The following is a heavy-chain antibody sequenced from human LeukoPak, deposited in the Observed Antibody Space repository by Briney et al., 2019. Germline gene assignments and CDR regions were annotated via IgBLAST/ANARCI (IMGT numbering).Heavy chain of an antibody. CDR1: GFTFSSYG. J-gene: IGHJ3*01. CDR3: ARVGSIPNPDV. V-gene: IGHV3-48*01. Sequence: PGGSLRLSCAASGFTFSSYGMNWVRQAPAKGLEWVSYISSSSSTIYYADSVKGRFTISRDNAKNSLYLQMNSLRAEDTAVYYCARVGSIPNPDVWGQGTMVTVSS. CDR2: ISSSSSTI.